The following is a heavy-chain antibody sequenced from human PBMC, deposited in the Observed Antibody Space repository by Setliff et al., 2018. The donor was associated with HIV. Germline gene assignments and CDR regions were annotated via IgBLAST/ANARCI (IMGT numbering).Heavy chain of an antibody. Sequence: SETLSLTCGVSGYSLTSGYYWGWIRQPPGKGLEWIGSIHDSGRTYYNPSLKSRVTISVDTSKNQFSLKLSSVTAADTAVYYCARVGWDYYDSSGVGEFDYWGQGTLVTVSS. CDR3: ARVGWDYYDSSGVGEFDY. CDR2: IHDSGRT. D-gene: IGHD3-22*01. V-gene: IGHV4-38-2*01. CDR1: GYSLTSGYY. J-gene: IGHJ4*02.